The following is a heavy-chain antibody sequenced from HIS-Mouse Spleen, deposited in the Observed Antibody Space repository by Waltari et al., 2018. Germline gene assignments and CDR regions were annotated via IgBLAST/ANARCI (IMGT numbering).Heavy chain of an antibody. CDR2: IYYSGST. J-gene: IGHJ4*02. CDR3: ASRGQLALFDY. D-gene: IGHD6-6*01. Sequence: QLQLQESGPGLVKPSETLSLTCTVSGGSISSSSYYWGCIRQPPGKGLEWIGSIYYSGSTYYNPSLKSRVTISVDTSKNQFSLKLSSVTAADTAVYYCASRGQLALFDYWGQGTLVTVSS. CDR1: GGSISSSSYY. V-gene: IGHV4-39*07.